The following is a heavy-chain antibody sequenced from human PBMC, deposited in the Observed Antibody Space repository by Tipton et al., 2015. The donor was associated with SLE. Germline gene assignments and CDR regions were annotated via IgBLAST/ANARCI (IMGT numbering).Heavy chain of an antibody. J-gene: IGHJ3*02. Sequence: TLSLTCTVSGASISTHYWSWTRQPPGRELEWIGYIYHSGSTNYNPSLKSRVTMSVDTSKNQFSLKLSSVTTADTAVYFCARVGYCSSPTCYSDSFDIWGQGTMVTVSS. CDR3: ARVGYCSSPTCYSDSFDI. CDR2: IYHSGST. V-gene: IGHV4-59*11. D-gene: IGHD2-2*01. CDR1: GASISTHY.